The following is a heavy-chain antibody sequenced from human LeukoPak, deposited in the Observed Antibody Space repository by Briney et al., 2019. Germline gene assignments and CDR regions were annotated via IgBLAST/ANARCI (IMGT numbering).Heavy chain of an antibody. D-gene: IGHD2-2*02. CDR2: ISSNGGST. V-gene: IGHV3-64*01. Sequence: GGSLRLSCAASGFTFSSYAMHWVRQAPGKGLEYVLAISSNGGSTYYANSVKGRFTISRDNSKNTLYLQMGSLRAEDMAVYYCARARGYCSSTSCYTYEYSSSWYPSGAFDIWGQGTMVTVSS. J-gene: IGHJ3*02. CDR3: ARARGYCSSTSCYTYEYSSSWYPSGAFDI. CDR1: GFTFSSYA.